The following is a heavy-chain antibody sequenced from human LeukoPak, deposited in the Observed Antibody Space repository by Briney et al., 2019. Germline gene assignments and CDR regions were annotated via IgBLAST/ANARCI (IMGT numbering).Heavy chain of an antibody. D-gene: IGHD4-17*01. Sequence: GASVKVSCKASGYTFTSYAMHWVRQAPGQRLEWMGWINAGNGNTKYSQKFQGRVTITRDTSASTAYMELSSLRSEDTAVYYCARVPANVYGDYGPLFDYWGQGTLVTVSS. V-gene: IGHV1-3*01. CDR2: INAGNGNT. CDR1: GYTFTSYA. CDR3: ARVPANVYGDYGPLFDY. J-gene: IGHJ4*02.